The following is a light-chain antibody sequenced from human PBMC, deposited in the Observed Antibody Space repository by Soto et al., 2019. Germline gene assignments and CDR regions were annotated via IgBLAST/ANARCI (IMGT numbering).Light chain of an antibody. CDR3: SSYAGNNKLI. CDR1: SSDIGSYNF. CDR2: EVS. Sequence: QSVLTQPPSASGSPGQSVTISCTGSSSDIGSYNFVSWYQQHPGKAPKLLIYEVSKRPSGVPDRFSASTSGNTASLTVSGLRAEDSADYYCSSYAGNNKLIFGGGTKLTVL. J-gene: IGLJ2*01. V-gene: IGLV2-8*01.